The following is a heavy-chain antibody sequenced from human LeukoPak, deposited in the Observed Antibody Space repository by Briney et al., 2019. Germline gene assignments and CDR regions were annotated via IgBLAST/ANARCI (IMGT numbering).Heavy chain of an antibody. CDR3: ASFDSSGYKFDY. CDR2: TNHSGST. V-gene: IGHV4-34*01. Sequence: PSETLSLTCAVYGGSFSGYYWSWIRQPPGKGLEWIGETNHSGSTNYNPSLKSRVTISVDTSKNQFSLKLSSVTAADTAVYYCASFDSSGYKFDYWGQGTLVTVSS. D-gene: IGHD3-22*01. CDR1: GGSFSGYY. J-gene: IGHJ4*02.